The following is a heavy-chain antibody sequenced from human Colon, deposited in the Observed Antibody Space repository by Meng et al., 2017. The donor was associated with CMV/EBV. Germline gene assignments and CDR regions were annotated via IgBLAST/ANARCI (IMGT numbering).Heavy chain of an antibody. J-gene: IGHJ6*02. D-gene: IGHD3-3*01. CDR1: GGSLNGYY. CDR3: ARGDGTYRDFWDDYRRYYYYYYGMDV. CDR2: TNHSGST. V-gene: IGHV4-34*01. Sequence: GSLRLSCAVYGGSLNGYYWSWIRQSPGKGLEWIGETNHSGSTKYNPSLTSRVTISVDKSKNQFSLNLRSVTAADSAVYYCARGDGTYRDFWDDYRRYYYYYYGMDVWGQGTTVTVSS.